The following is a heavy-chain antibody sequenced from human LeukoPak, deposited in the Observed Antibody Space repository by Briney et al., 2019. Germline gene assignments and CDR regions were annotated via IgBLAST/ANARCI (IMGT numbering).Heavy chain of an antibody. D-gene: IGHD6-6*01. Sequence: PGGSLRLSCAASGFTFSTFAMIWVRQPPGKGLEGVSSIFPSGGEIHYADSVRGRFTISSANSKSSLSLKMNSLRAQDTAVYYCATPGSSRGIAGRRPTKYYFDYWGQGTLVTVSA. CDR3: ATPGSSRGIAGRRPTKYYFDY. J-gene: IGHJ4*02. V-gene: IGHV3-23*01. CDR1: GFTFSTFA. CDR2: IFPSGGEI.